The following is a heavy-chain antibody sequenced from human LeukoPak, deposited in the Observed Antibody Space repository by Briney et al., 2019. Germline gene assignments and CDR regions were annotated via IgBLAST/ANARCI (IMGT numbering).Heavy chain of an antibody. CDR3: AKDGGGRYYYYYGMDV. J-gene: IGHJ6*02. CDR1: GFTFSSYG. D-gene: IGHD2-15*01. CDR2: ISYDGSNK. V-gene: IGHV3-30*18. Sequence: HPGGSLRLSCAASGFTFSSYGMHWVRQAPGKGLEWVAVISYDGSNKYYADSVKGRFTISRDNSKNTLYLQMNSLRAEDTAVYYCAKDGGGRYYYYYGMDVWGQGTTVTVSS.